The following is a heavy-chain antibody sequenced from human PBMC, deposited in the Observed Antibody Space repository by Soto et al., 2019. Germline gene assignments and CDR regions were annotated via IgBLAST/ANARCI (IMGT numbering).Heavy chain of an antibody. J-gene: IGHJ3*02. D-gene: IGHD6-13*01. Sequence: QLQLQESGPGLVKPSETLSLTCTVSGGSISSSSYYWGWIRQPPGKGLEWIGSIYYSGSTYYNPSLKSRVTISVDTSKNQFSLKLSSVTAADTAVYYCARIALSGAFDIWGQGTMVTVSS. V-gene: IGHV4-39*01. CDR2: IYYSGST. CDR1: GGSISSSSYY. CDR3: ARIALSGAFDI.